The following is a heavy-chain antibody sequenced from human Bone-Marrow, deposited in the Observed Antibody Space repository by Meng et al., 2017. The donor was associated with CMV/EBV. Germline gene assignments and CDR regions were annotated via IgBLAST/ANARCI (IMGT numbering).Heavy chain of an antibody. CDR2: IYYSGST. V-gene: IGHV4-39*07. J-gene: IGHJ4*02. Sequence: SETLSLTCTVSGGSISSYYWGWIRQPPGKGLEWIGSIYYSGSTYYNPSLKSRVTISVDTSKNQFSLKLSSVTAADTAVYYCARGVATVTTYSPIYFDYWGQGTLVTVSS. D-gene: IGHD4-17*01. CDR1: GGSISSYY. CDR3: ARGVATVTTYSPIYFDY.